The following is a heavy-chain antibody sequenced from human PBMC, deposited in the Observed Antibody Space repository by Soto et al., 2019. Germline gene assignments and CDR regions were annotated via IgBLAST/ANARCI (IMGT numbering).Heavy chain of an antibody. Sequence: LRLSCVASGFTFTSYRMPWVRQVPGMGLERVANIKQDGSEKNSVDSVKGRFTISRGNAKNSLYLQMNSLRAEDTAVYYCARDFGWNYVDYWGQGALVTVSS. J-gene: IGHJ4*02. CDR1: GFTFTSYR. CDR2: IKQDGSEK. V-gene: IGHV3-7*01. D-gene: IGHD6-19*01. CDR3: ARDFGWNYVDY.